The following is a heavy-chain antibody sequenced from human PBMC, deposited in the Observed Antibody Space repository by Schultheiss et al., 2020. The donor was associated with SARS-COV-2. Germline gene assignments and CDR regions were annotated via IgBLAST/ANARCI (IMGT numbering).Heavy chain of an antibody. CDR3: AKAWTPYSSSWSSAIDF. Sequence: GGSLRLSCAASGFTFSSYAMSWVRQAPGKGLVWVSRINSDGSSTSYADSVKGRFTISRDNSKNTLYLQMNSLRAEDTAVYYCAKAWTPYSSSWSSAIDFWGQGTLVTVSS. V-gene: IGHV3-23*01. J-gene: IGHJ4*02. CDR2: INSDGSST. D-gene: IGHD6-13*01. CDR1: GFTFSSYA.